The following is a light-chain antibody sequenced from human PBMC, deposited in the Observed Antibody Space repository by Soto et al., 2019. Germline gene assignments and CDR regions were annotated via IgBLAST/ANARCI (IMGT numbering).Light chain of an antibody. V-gene: IGKV3-15*01. Sequence: EIVMTQSPATLSVSPGERATVSCRASQSVFTNLAWYQQKPGQAPRLLMYSASTRANGVPARFIGSGSGTEFTLTISSLQSEDFAIYYCQQYNDWYTFGQGTKLEIK. CDR2: SAS. CDR3: QQYNDWYT. J-gene: IGKJ2*01. CDR1: QSVFTN.